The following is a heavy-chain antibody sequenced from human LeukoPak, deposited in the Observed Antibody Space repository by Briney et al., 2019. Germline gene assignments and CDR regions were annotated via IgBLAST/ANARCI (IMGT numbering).Heavy chain of an antibody. Sequence: GGSLRLSCAASGFTSSNAWMSWVRQAPGKGLEWVGRIKSKTDGGTTDYAAPVKGRFTISRDDSKNTLYLQMNSLKTEDTAVYYCTCPVRGVIKAWDYWGQGTLVTVSS. D-gene: IGHD3-10*01. CDR3: TCPVRGVIKAWDY. V-gene: IGHV3-15*01. CDR1: GFTSSNAW. J-gene: IGHJ4*02. CDR2: IKSKTDGGTT.